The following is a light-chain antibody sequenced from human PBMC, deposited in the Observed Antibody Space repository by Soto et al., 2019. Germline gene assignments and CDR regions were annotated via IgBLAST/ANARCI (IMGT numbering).Light chain of an antibody. CDR2: GAA. J-gene: IGKJ5*01. CDR3: HQYENWHT. V-gene: IGKV3-15*01. Sequence: EIVMTQSPATLSVSPGERVTLSCRASHSVSSHLAWYQWKPGQAPRLLIYGAATRATGIPARFSGGGSGTEFTLTISSLQSEDFAVYYCHQYENWHTFGHGTRLEIK. CDR1: HSVSSH.